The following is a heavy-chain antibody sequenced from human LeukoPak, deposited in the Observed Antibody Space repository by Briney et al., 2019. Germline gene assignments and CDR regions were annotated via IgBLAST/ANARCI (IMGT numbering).Heavy chain of an antibody. CDR2: IYPGDSDT. Sequence: GESLKIPCKGSGYSLTSYWIGWVRQMPGNGLEWVGVIYPGDSDTRYSPSFQVQVTISAEQSISPASLKWRSLKASDTAMYYCARCMGSYYYYYYMDVWGKGTTVTVSS. V-gene: IGHV5-51*01. J-gene: IGHJ6*03. D-gene: IGHD2-8*01. CDR1: GYSLTSYW. CDR3: ARCMGSYYYYYYMDV.